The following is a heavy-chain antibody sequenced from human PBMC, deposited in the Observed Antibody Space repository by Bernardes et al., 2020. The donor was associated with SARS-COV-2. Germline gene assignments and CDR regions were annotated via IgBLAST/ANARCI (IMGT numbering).Heavy chain of an antibody. CDR1: GFTFSAYW. CDR2: ISGDGTTT. V-gene: IGHV3-74*03. CDR3: VRGPSDGHGRFEY. Sequence: GGSLRLSCTASGFTFSAYWMHWVRQSPGKGLVWVSRISGDGTTTTYADSVKGRFTISRDNVRNTLYLQMNSLRAEDTAVYFCVRGPSDGHGRFEYWGHGTLGTVSS. J-gene: IGHJ4*03.